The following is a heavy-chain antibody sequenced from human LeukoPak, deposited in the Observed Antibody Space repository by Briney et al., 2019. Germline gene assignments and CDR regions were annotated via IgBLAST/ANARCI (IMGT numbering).Heavy chain of an antibody. Sequence: GGSLRLSCAASGFTFSSYGMHWVRQAPGKGLEGEAVISYDGSNKYYADSVKGRFTISRDNSKNTLYLQMNSLRAEDTAVFYCARDLIAAVDYWGQGTLVTVSS. CDR2: ISYDGSNK. CDR3: ARDLIAAVDY. CDR1: GFTFSSYG. J-gene: IGHJ4*02. V-gene: IGHV3-30*19. D-gene: IGHD6-13*01.